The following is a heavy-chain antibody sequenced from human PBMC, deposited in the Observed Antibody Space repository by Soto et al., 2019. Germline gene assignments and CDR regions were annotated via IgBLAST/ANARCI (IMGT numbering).Heavy chain of an antibody. CDR1: GYTFTSYD. CDR3: GRGESYDSIQAYFDY. V-gene: IGHV1-8*01. J-gene: IGHJ4*02. Sequence: ASVKVSSKASGYTFTSYDINWVRQATGQGLEWMGWMHPNSGNTGYAQKFQGRDTMTRNTSISTAYKALSSLRSEDTAGYYCGRGESYDSIQAYFDYWCQRTLVTVSS. D-gene: IGHD5-12*01. CDR2: MHPNSGNT.